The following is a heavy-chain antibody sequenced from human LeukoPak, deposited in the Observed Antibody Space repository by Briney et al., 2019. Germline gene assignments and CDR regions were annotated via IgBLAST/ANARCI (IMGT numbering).Heavy chain of an antibody. Sequence: PSETLSLTCTVSGFSISSSNSYWGWLRQSPGTGLEWIVNIYSSGSTYYNPSLKSRVTISIDTSENQFSLKLSSVTAADTAVYYCARKREGPTTGIDSWGQGTLVTVSS. CDR1: GFSISSSNSY. J-gene: IGHJ4*02. D-gene: IGHD1-26*01. V-gene: IGHV4-39*07. CDR2: IYSSGST. CDR3: ARKREGPTTGIDS.